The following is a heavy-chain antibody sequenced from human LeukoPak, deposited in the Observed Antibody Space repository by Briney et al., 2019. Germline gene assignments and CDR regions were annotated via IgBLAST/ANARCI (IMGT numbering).Heavy chain of an antibody. CDR2: IYYSGST. V-gene: IGHV4-59*12. CDR3: ARGDYYDSSGYYY. J-gene: IGHJ4*02. Sequence: SETLSLTCTVSGGSISSYYWSWIRQPPGKGLEWIGYIYYSGSTNYNPSLKRRVTISVDTSKNQFSLKLSSVTAADTAVYYCARGDYYDSSGYYYWGQGTLVTVSS. CDR1: GGSISSYY. D-gene: IGHD3-22*01.